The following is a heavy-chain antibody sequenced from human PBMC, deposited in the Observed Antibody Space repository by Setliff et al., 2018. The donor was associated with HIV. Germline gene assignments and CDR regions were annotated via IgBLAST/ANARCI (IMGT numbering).Heavy chain of an antibody. Sequence: ASVKVSCKSSGYTFTGHYIHWVRQAPGQGLEWMGWINPNTGGTNYAQKFQGRVTMTRDTSISTAYMELRRLRSDDTAMYYCARTPERSYGSGSIPNRFDYWGQGTLVTVSS. J-gene: IGHJ4*02. CDR3: ARTPERSYGSGSIPNRFDY. CDR2: INPNTGGT. V-gene: IGHV1-2*02. CDR1: GYTFTGHY. D-gene: IGHD3-10*01.